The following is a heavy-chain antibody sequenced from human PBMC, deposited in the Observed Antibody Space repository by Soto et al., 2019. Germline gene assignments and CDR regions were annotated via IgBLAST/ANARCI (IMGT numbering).Heavy chain of an antibody. CDR1: GYTFTTYG. CDR2: ISPYNGTT. V-gene: IGHV1-18*04. CDR3: ARASAYSTPWSFDN. J-gene: IGHJ4*02. D-gene: IGHD6-13*01. Sequence: ASVKVSCKASGYTFTTYGISWVRQAPGQGLEWMGWISPYNGTTKYAEKFQGEMTMTTDTATSTAYMDLRSLRSDDTAVYYCARASAYSTPWSFDNWGQGTLVTVSS.